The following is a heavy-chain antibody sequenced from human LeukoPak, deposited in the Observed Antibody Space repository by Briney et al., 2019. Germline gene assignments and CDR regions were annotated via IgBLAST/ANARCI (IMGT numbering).Heavy chain of an antibody. CDR3: AKDPYSSHYYFDY. Sequence: GGSLRLSCVASGFTFRSYGMHWVRQAPGRGLQWVARISFDGTSAYYADSVKGRFTISRDTSKNTLYLQMNSLRAEDTAVYYCAKDPYSSHYYFDYWGQGTLVTVSS. V-gene: IGHV3-30*18. CDR1: GFTFRSYG. D-gene: IGHD6-13*01. J-gene: IGHJ4*02. CDR2: ISFDGTSA.